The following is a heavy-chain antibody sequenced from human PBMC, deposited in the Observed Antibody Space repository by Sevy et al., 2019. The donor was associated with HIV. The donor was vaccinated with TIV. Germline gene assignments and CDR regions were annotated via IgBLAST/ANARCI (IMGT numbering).Heavy chain of an antibody. CDR3: ARHGPAQAAPLLDLIPGPSYYGVDV. Sequence: GESLKISCKGSGYNFTNFWLAWVRQMPGKGLEWMGFIYPGDSDIRLSPSFQGQVTISVDKSVSTAYLEWGSLRASDSAMYFCARHGPAQAAPLLDLIPGPSYYGVDVWGQGTTVTVSS. CDR2: IYPGDSDI. D-gene: IGHD2-15*01. J-gene: IGHJ6*02. CDR1: GYNFTNFW. V-gene: IGHV5-51*01.